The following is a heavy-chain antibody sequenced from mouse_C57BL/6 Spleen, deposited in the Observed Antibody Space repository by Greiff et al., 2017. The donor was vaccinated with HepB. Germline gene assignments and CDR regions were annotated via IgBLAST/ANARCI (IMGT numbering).Heavy chain of an antibody. CDR2: IYPASGST. D-gene: IGHD1-1*01. CDR3: ARHGSSTEAMDY. Sequence: QVQLKQPGAELVKPGASVKMSCKASGYTFTSYWITWVKQRPGQGLEWIGDIYPASGSTNYNEKFKSKATLTVDTSSSTAYMQLSSLTSEDSAVYYCARHGSSTEAMDYWGQGTSVTVSS. J-gene: IGHJ4*01. V-gene: IGHV1-55*01. CDR1: GYTFTSYW.